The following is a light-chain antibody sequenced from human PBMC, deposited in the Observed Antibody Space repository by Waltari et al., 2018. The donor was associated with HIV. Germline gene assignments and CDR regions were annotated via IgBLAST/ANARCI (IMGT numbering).Light chain of an antibody. CDR1: SSALGTYTY. V-gene: IGLV2-8*01. Sequence: QSALTQPPSASGSPGQSVTISCTGTSSALGTYTYVSWFQPHPGNAPKLMIYDVTKRPSGVPDRFSGSKSGNTASLTVSGLQAEDEADYYCASHAGSKDVFGGGTRLTVL. J-gene: IGLJ2*01. CDR2: DVT. CDR3: ASHAGSKDV.